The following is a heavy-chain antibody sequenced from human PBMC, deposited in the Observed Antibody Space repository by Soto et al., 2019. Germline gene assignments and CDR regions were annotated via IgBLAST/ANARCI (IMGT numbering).Heavy chain of an antibody. J-gene: IGHJ6*02. D-gene: IGHD6-13*01. Sequence: VKVSCKASGGTFSSYAISWVRQAPGQGLEWMGGIIPIFGTANYAQKFQGRVTITADESTSTAYMELSSLRSEDTAVYYCARVGSSSPQTYYYYGMDVWGQGTTVTVSS. CDR3: ARVGSSSPQTYYYYGMDV. CDR1: GGTFSSYA. V-gene: IGHV1-69*13. CDR2: IIPIFGTA.